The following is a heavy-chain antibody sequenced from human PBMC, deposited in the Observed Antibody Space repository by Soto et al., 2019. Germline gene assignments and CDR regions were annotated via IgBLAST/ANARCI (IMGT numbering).Heavy chain of an antibody. V-gene: IGHV3-30-3*01. Sequence: QVQLVESGGGVVQPGRSLRLSCAASGFTFSNYAMHWVRQAPGEGLEWVAVISYDANNKDYAGSVKGRFTISRDNSKNTLYLQMSGLRVEDTAVYYCARDGGRDWGQGTLVTVSS. CDR1: GFTFSNYA. D-gene: IGHD3-16*01. J-gene: IGHJ4*02. CDR3: ARDGGRD. CDR2: ISYDANNK.